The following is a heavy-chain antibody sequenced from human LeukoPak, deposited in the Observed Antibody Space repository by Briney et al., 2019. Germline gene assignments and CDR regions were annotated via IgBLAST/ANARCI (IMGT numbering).Heavy chain of an antibody. CDR1: GRPFNDYY. Sequence: SETLSLTCAVYGRPFNDYYWSWIRQPPGKGLEGIGEINHSGSTNYNPSLKSRVTVSIDTSMKQFSLKLSSVTAADTAVYYCARHPLQQWLVRSDYYYYMDVWGKGTTVTIAS. J-gene: IGHJ6*03. V-gene: IGHV4-34*01. D-gene: IGHD6-19*01. CDR2: INHSGST. CDR3: ARHPLQQWLVRSDYYYYMDV.